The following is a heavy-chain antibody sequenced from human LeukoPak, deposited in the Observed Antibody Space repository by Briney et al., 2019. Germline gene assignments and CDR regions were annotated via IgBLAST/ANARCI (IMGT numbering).Heavy chain of an antibody. J-gene: IGHJ4*02. CDR2: INPNSGDT. CDR3: ARGGYDY. D-gene: IGHD3-16*01. Sequence: ASVKVSCKASGYTFTGYYMHWVRQAPGQGLEWMGRINPNSGDTNYAQNFQGRVTMTWDTSISTAYMELSRLRSDDTAICYCARGGYDYWGQGTLVTVSS. CDR1: GYTFTGYY. V-gene: IGHV1-2*06.